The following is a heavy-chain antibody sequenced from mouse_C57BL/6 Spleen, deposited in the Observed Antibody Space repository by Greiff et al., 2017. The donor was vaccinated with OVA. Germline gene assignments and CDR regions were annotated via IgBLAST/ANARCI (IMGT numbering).Heavy chain of an antibody. D-gene: IGHD4-1*01. J-gene: IGHJ2*01. CDR1: GFTFSSYA. CDR2: ISDGGSYT. Sequence: EVKVVESGGGLVKPGGSLKLSCAASGFTFSSYAMSWVRQTPEKRLEWVATISDGGSYTYYPDNVKGRFTISRDNAKNNLYLQMSHLKSEDTAMYYCARDKLGRLFDYWGQGTTLTVSS. CDR3: ARDKLGRLFDY. V-gene: IGHV5-4*01.